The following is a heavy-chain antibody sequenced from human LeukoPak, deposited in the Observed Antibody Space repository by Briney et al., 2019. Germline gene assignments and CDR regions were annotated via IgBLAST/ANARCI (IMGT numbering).Heavy chain of an antibody. CDR1: GGSISSSSYY. Sequence: SETLSLTCTVSGGSISSSSYYWGWIRQPPGKGLEWIGSIYYSGSIYYNPSLKSRVTISVDTSKNQFSLKLSSVTAADTAVYYCARDGGIAAAGSDAFDIWGQGTMVTVSS. CDR3: ARDGGIAAAGSDAFDI. D-gene: IGHD6-13*01. V-gene: IGHV4-39*07. CDR2: IYYSGSI. J-gene: IGHJ3*02.